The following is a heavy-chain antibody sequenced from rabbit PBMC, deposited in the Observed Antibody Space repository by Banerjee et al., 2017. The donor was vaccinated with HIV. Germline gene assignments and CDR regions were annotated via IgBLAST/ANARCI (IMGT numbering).Heavy chain of an antibody. CDR1: GFSFSSDYD. CDR3: ARSQIYGYDWAFTL. D-gene: IGHD6-1*01. CDR2: IVTGSSGTT. Sequence: QSLEESGGDLVKPGASLTLTCTASGFSFSSDYDMCWVRQAPGKGLEWIACIVTGSSGTTYYANWARGRFTISKTSTTVTLQMTSLTAADTATYFCARSQIYGYDWAFTLWGQGTLVTVS. V-gene: IGHV1S40*01. J-gene: IGHJ4*01.